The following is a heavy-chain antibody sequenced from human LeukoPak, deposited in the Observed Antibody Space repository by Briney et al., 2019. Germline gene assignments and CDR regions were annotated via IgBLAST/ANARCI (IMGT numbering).Heavy chain of an antibody. J-gene: IGHJ6*03. V-gene: IGHV1-69*05. CDR3: ASALDYYYYMDV. Sequence: SSVKVSCKASGGTFSSYAISWVRQAPGQGLEWMGGIIPIFGTANYAQKFQGRVTITTDESTSTAYMELSSLRSEDTAVYYCASALDYYYYMDVSGKGTTVTVSS. CDR2: IIPIFGTA. CDR1: GGTFSSYA.